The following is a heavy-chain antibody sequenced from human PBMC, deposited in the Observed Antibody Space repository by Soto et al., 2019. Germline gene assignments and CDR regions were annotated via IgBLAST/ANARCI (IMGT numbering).Heavy chain of an antibody. CDR3: AKEDYYEYSGRRYYYSGMDV. V-gene: IGHV3-23*01. CDR2: ISNGGGST. CDR1: AFTFSTYA. D-gene: IGHD3-22*01. Sequence: GGSLRLSCAASAFTFSTYAMSWVRQAPGKGLEWVSSISNGGGSTYYADSVKGRFTISRDNSKNTLYLQMNSLRAEDTAVYYCAKEDYYEYSGRRYYYSGMDVWGQGTTVTVSS. J-gene: IGHJ6*02.